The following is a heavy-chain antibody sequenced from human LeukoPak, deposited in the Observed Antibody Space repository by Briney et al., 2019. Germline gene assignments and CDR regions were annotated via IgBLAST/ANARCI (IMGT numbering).Heavy chain of an antibody. CDR1: GFTFNIHG. Sequence: GGSLRLSCAASGFTFNIHGMHWVRQAPGKGLEWVAIIWHDATNKYYADSVKGRFTISRDNSKNTVYLQMDSQRAEDTAVYYCARNNWNARTQRWFYFDNWGQGTLVTVSS. D-gene: IGHD1-1*01. J-gene: IGHJ4*02. CDR3: ARNNWNARTQRWFYFDN. CDR2: IWHDATNK. V-gene: IGHV3-33*01.